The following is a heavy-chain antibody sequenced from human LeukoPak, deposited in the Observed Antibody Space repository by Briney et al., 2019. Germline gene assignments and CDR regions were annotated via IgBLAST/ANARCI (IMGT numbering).Heavy chain of an antibody. CDR3: ARDQVEMATIPFDY. D-gene: IGHD5-24*01. Sequence: GGSLRLSCAASGFTFSSYSMDWVRQAPGEGLEWVSSISSSSSYIYYADSVKGRFTISRDNAKNSLYLQMNSLRAEDTAVYYCARDQVEMATIPFDYWGQGTLVTVSS. V-gene: IGHV3-21*01. CDR2: ISSSSSYI. CDR1: GFTFSSYS. J-gene: IGHJ4*02.